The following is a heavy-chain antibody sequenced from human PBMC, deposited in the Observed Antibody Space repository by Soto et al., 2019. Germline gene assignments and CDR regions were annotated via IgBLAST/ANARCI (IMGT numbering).Heavy chain of an antibody. V-gene: IGHV1-69*12. Sequence: QVQLVQSGAEVKKPGSSVKVSCKASGGTFSSYAISWVRQAPGQGLEWMGGIIPIFGTANYAQKFQGRVTITADESTSTAYMELSSLRSEDTAVYYCAREAIVLVPAAPLRWERGGCGMDVWGQGTTVTVSS. CDR3: AREAIVLVPAAPLRWERGGCGMDV. J-gene: IGHJ6*02. CDR1: GGTFSSYA. CDR2: IIPIFGTA. D-gene: IGHD2-2*01.